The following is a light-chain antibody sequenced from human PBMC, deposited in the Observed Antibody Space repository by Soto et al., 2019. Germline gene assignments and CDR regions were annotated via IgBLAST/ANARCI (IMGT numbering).Light chain of an antibody. J-gene: IGLJ1*01. CDR2: GNS. V-gene: IGLV1-40*01. CDR3: QSYDSSLSGRYV. CDR1: SSNIGAGYD. Sequence: QSVLTQPPLVSGAPGQRVTISCTGSSSNIGAGYDVHWYRQLPGTAPKLLIYGNSNRPSGVPDRFSGSKSGTSASLAITGLQAEDEADYYCQSYDSSLSGRYVFGTGTKLTVL.